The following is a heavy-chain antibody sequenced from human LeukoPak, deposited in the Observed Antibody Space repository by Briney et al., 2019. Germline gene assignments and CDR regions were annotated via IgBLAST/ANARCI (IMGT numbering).Heavy chain of an antibody. D-gene: IGHD3-10*01. Sequence: SQTLSLTCSVSGDSITSGDIYWNWIRQPPGNGLEWIGHIYHSGNTYYNSSLKSRLTISVDTSKNHFALKLTSVTAADTAVYYCARDKWFGDPRRRYGMDVWGQGTTVTVSS. CDR2: IYHSGNT. CDR3: ARDKWFGDPRRRYGMDV. J-gene: IGHJ6*02. CDR1: GDSITSGDIY. V-gene: IGHV4-30-4*01.